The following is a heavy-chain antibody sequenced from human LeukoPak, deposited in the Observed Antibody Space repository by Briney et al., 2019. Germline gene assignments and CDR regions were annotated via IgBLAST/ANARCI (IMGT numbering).Heavy chain of an antibody. CDR2: FDPEDGET. CDR3: ATVVVVVAATPLTDNWFDP. J-gene: IGHJ5*02. Sequence: ASVKVSCKVSGYTLTELSMHWVRQAPGKGLEWMGGFDPEDGETIYAQKFQGRVTMTEDTSTDTAYMELSSLRSEGTAVYYCATVVVVVAATPLTDNWFDPWGQGTLVTVSS. V-gene: IGHV1-24*01. CDR1: GYTLTELS. D-gene: IGHD2-15*01.